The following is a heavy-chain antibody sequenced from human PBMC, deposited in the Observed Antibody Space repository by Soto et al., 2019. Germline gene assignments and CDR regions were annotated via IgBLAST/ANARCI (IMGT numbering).Heavy chain of an antibody. V-gene: IGHV4-61*01. Sequence: QVQLQESGPGLVKPSETLSLTCTVSGGSVSSGSYYWSWIRQPPGQGLEWIGYIYYSGSTNYNPSLKTRVTISVDTSKNQFSLKLSSVTAADTAVYYCARDRLEYGMDVWGQGTTVTVSS. D-gene: IGHD3-22*01. CDR2: IYYSGST. J-gene: IGHJ6*02. CDR3: ARDRLEYGMDV. CDR1: GGSVSSGSYY.